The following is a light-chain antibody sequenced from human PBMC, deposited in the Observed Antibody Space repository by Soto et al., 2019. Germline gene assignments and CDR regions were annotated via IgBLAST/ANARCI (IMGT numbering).Light chain of an antibody. Sequence: QSALTQAASVSASPGQSITMSCSGTSSDVGGYDYVSWYQQHPGKAPKLLIYDVSDRPSGISNRFSGSKSGNTASLTISGLQPEDEADYYCSSYTSSSTLVVFGGGTQLTVL. CDR1: SSDVGGYDY. CDR3: SSYTSSSTLVV. V-gene: IGLV2-14*03. CDR2: DVS. J-gene: IGLJ2*01.